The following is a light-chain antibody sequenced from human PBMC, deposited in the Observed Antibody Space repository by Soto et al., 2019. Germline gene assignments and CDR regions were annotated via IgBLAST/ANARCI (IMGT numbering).Light chain of an antibody. Sequence: QSVLTQPPSVSAAPGQRVTISCSGSSPNIGSNYVSWYQQLPGTAPKLLIYDNYKRPSGIPDRFSGSTSGTSATLAIAGLQTGDEADYYCDSWDNSLSVVLFGGGTKLTVL. J-gene: IGLJ2*01. CDR3: DSWDNSLSVVL. CDR1: SPNIGSNY. CDR2: DNY. V-gene: IGLV1-51*01.